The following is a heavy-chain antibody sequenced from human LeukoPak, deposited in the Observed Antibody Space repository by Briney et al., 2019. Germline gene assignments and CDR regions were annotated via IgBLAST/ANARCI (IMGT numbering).Heavy chain of an antibody. Sequence: PGGSLRLSCEASGFTFSRYWMTWVRQAPGKGLEWVANTGPDGSDKYYGDPVKGRFTISRDNAKSSLYLEMNSLRAEDTAVYYCARGLYYYDSSGYWFDYWGQGTLVTVSS. CDR1: GFTFSRYW. CDR3: ARGLYYYDSSGYWFDY. V-gene: IGHV3-7*02. D-gene: IGHD3-22*01. CDR2: TGPDGSDK. J-gene: IGHJ4*02.